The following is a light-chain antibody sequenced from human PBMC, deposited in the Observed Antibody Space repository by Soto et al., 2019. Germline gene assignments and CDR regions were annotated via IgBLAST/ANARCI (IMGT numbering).Light chain of an antibody. J-gene: IGKJ2*01. V-gene: IGKV3-20*01. CDR2: GAS. Sequence: EIVLTQSPGTLSLSPGERATLSCRASQSISSSYLARYQQKPGQAPRLLIYGASSRATGIPERFSGSGSGTDFTLTISRLEPEDYSVYYCQQYDNSPYTFGQGTKLEIK. CDR1: QSISSSY. CDR3: QQYDNSPYT.